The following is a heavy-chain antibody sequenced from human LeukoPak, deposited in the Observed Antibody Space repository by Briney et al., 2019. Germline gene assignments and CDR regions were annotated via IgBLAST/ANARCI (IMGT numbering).Heavy chain of an antibody. V-gene: IGHV3-53*01. Sequence: GGSLRLSCAASGFSVSSNSMSLVRQAPGKGLEWVSVIYAGGDTYYADSVKGRFTIARDNFKNTVYLQMNSLRAEDTGMYYCARSGSGWFDYWGQGTLVTVS. CDR2: IYAGGDT. D-gene: IGHD6-19*01. CDR3: ARSGSGWFDY. CDR1: GFSVSSNS. J-gene: IGHJ4*02.